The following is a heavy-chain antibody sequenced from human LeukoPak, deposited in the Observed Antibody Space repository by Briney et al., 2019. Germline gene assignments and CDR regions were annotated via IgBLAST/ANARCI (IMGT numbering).Heavy chain of an antibody. V-gene: IGHV3-66*01. Sequence: GGSLRLSCAASGFTVSSNYMSWVRQAPGKGLEWVSVIHSGGYTDYADSVKGRFTISGDNSKNTLYLQMNSLRAEDTAVYYCASLWAGTHAFDIWGQGTMVTVSS. J-gene: IGHJ3*02. D-gene: IGHD6-19*01. CDR1: GFTVSSNY. CDR3: ASLWAGTHAFDI. CDR2: IHSGGYT.